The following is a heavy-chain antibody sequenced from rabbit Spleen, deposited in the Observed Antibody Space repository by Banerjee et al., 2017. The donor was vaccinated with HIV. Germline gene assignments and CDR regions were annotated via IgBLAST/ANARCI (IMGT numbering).Heavy chain of an antibody. CDR2: IDAGSSGFT. V-gene: IGHV1S40*01. CDR1: GVSFSSNSY. Sequence: QSLEESGGGLVKPGASLTLTCTASGVSFSSNSYMCWVRQAPGKGLEWIACIDAGSSGFTYFATWAKGRFTCSKTSSTTVTLQMTRLTAADTATYFCARDTSSSFSSYGMDLWGQGTLVTVS. J-gene: IGHJ6*01. D-gene: IGHD1-1*01. CDR3: ARDTSSSFSSYGMDL.